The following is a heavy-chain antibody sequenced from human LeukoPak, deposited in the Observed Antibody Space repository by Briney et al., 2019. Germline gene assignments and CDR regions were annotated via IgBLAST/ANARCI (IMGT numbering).Heavy chain of an antibody. CDR2: IKSKTEGGTK. CDR3: TTVLRYFGWAKDYYYYMDV. D-gene: IGHD3-9*01. V-gene: IGHV3-15*01. J-gene: IGHJ6*03. Sequence: GGSLRLSCAASGFTFSNAWMIWVRQAPGKGLEWGGRIKSKTEGGTKDYAGRVKGRYTISRDDSKNTLYLQRNSLKTEDTAVYYCTTVLRYFGWAKDYYYYMDVWGKGTTVTVSS. CDR1: GFTFSNAW.